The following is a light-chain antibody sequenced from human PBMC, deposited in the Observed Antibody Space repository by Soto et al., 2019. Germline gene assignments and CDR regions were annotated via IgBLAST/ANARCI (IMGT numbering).Light chain of an antibody. V-gene: IGKV1-17*03. CDR3: RQHNSYPLT. Sequence: DIQMTQSPSAMSASVGDRVTINCRASQDIKYYLAWFQQQPGKVPKRLIYSASSLQSGVPSRFSGSGSGTKFTLTISGLQPEDSATYYFRQHNSYPLTFGGGTKVEIK. J-gene: IGKJ4*01. CDR2: SAS. CDR1: QDIKYY.